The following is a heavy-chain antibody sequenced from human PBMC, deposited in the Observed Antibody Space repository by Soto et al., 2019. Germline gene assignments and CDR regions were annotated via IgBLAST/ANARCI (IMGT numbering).Heavy chain of an antibody. V-gene: IGHV1-18*01. CDR1: GYTFTSYG. Sequence: QVQLVQSGAEVKKPGASVKVSCKASGYTFTSYGISWVRQAPGQGLEWMGWISAYNGNTNYAQKLQGRVTMTTDTSTSTAYMELRSLRSDDTAVYYCARVDIVVVPAHGGALFDPWGQGTLVTVSS. D-gene: IGHD2-2*03. CDR3: ARVDIVVVPAHGGALFDP. CDR2: ISAYNGNT. J-gene: IGHJ5*02.